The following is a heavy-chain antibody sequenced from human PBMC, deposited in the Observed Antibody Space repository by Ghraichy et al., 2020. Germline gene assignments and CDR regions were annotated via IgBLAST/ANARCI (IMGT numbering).Heavy chain of an antibody. CDR2: ISSSSSYI. CDR1: GFTFSSYS. J-gene: IGHJ6*02. V-gene: IGHV3-21*01. CDR3: ARAGYYYSSGYYQRTPYGIAV. Sequence: GGSLRLSCAASGFTFSSYSMNWVRQAPGKGLEWVSSISSSSSYIYYADSVKGRFTISRDNAKNSLYLQMNSLRAEDTAVYYCARAGYYYSSGYYQRTPYGIAVWGQGTTVTVSS. D-gene: IGHD3-22*01.